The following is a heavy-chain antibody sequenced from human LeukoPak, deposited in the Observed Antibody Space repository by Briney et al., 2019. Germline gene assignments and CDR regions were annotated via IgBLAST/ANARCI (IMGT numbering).Heavy chain of an antibody. CDR1: GFTFSNFV. J-gene: IGHJ6*03. V-gene: IGHV3-23*01. CDR2: IDGGGGST. CDR3: AKDRSSWYSYYYYYMDV. D-gene: IGHD6-13*01. Sequence: GGSLRLSCAASGFTFSNFVMSWVRQAPGKGLEWVSYIDGGGGSTNYADSVKGRFTVSRDNSKNTLYLQMKSLRAEDTAVYYCAKDRSSWYSYYYYYMDVWGKGTTVTVSS.